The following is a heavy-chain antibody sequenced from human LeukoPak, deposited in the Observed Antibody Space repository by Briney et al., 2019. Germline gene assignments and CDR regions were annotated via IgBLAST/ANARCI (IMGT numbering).Heavy chain of an antibody. Sequence: GESLKISCKGSGYSFTSYWIRWVRQMPGKGLEWMGRIDPSDSYTNYSPSFQGHVTISADKSISTAYLQWSSLKASDTAMYYCARALGTTGTTVDYWGQGTLVTVSS. CDR1: GYSFTSYW. CDR3: ARALGTTGTTVDY. CDR2: IDPSDSYT. D-gene: IGHD1-1*01. J-gene: IGHJ4*02. V-gene: IGHV5-10-1*01.